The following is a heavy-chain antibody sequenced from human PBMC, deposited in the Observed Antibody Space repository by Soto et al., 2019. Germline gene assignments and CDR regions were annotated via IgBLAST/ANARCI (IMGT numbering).Heavy chain of an antibody. CDR2: INPNGGGT. D-gene: IGHD5-12*01. Sequence: VQLVQSGAEVKKPGASVKVSCKTSGDSFNDYYIHWVRQAPGQVLEWMGWINPNGGGTKYAQRFQGRVTVTRDTSIRTVYMELSSLRSDDTAVYYCARESGGATATLDYYYFYMDVWGKGTTVTVSS. CDR3: ARESGGATATLDYYYFYMDV. CDR1: GDSFNDYY. J-gene: IGHJ6*03. V-gene: IGHV1-2*02.